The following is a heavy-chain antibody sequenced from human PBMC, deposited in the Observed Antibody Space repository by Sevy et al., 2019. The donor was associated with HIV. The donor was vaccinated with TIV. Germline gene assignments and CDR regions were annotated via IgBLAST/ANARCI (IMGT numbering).Heavy chain of an antibody. J-gene: IGHJ6*02. V-gene: IGHV4-39*01. CDR3: ARSMAAAGTDYGMDV. D-gene: IGHD6-13*01. CDR1: GGSISSSSYY. CDR2: IYYSGST. Sequence: SETLSLTCTVSGGSISSSSYYWGWIRQPPGKGLEWIGSIYYSGSTYYNPSLKSPVTISVDTSKNQFSLKLSSVTAADTAVYYCARSMAAAGTDYGMDVWGQGTTVTVSS.